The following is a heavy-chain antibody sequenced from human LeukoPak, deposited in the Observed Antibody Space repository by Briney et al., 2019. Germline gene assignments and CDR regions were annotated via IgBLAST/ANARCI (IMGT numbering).Heavy chain of an antibody. CDR3: ARTGERSGHFY. Sequence: ASVKVSCKASGYIFSDYYMHWVRQATGQGLEWMGWMNPNSGNTGYAQKFQGRVTMTRNTSISTAYMELSSLRSEDTAVYYCARTGERSGHFYWGQGTLVTVSS. D-gene: IGHD3-3*01. V-gene: IGHV1-8*02. CDR2: MNPNSGNT. CDR1: GYIFSDYY. J-gene: IGHJ4*02.